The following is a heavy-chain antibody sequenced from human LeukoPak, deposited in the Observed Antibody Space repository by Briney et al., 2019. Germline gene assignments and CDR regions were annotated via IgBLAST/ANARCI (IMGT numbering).Heavy chain of an antibody. CDR1: GFTFSSFW. CDR3: ARKGNAFDI. V-gene: IGHV3-74*01. Sequence: GGSLRLSCAASGFTFSSFWMHWVRQDPGKGLVWVSRINTDGSSTDYADSVKGGFTISRDNAKNTLYLQMNGLRAEDTAVYYCARKGNAFDIWGQGTMVTVSS. D-gene: IGHD3-10*01. CDR2: INTDGSST. J-gene: IGHJ3*02.